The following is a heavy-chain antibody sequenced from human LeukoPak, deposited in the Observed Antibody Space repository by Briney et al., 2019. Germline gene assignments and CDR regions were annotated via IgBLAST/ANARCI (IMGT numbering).Heavy chain of an antibody. D-gene: IGHD3-22*01. V-gene: IGHV3-23*01. CDR2: ISGSGNNT. Sequence: GGSLRLSCAASGFTFSRYAMSWLRQAPRKGLEWVSAISGSGNNTYYADSVKGRFPISRDNSRNTLYLQMNSLGAEDSAVYYCAKDQSGYYRPFDYWGQGTLVTVSS. CDR3: AKDQSGYYRPFDY. J-gene: IGHJ4*02. CDR1: GFTFSRYA.